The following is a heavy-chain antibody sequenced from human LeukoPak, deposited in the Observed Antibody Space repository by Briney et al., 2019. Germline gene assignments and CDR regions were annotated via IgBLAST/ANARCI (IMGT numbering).Heavy chain of an antibody. Sequence: PGGSLRLSCAASGFTFSDYYMSWIRQAPGKGLEWVSYISSSGSTIYYADSVKGRFTISRDNAKNSLYLQMNSLRAEDTAVYYCARALGATVTETRHLSGWFDPWGQGTLVTVSS. V-gene: IGHV3-11*01. J-gene: IGHJ5*02. CDR2: ISSSGSTI. CDR3: ARALGATVTETRHLSGWFDP. CDR1: GFTFSDYY. D-gene: IGHD4-17*01.